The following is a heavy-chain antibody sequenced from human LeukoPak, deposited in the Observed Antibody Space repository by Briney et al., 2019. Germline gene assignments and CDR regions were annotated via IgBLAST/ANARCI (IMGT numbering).Heavy chain of an antibody. CDR3: AKDPTGLDSSGWFFDY. V-gene: IGHV3-23*01. CDR2: ISGSGGST. CDR1: GFTFSSYA. Sequence: PGGSLRLSCAASGFTFSSYAMSWVRQAPGKGLEWVSAISGSGGSTYYADSVKGRFTISRDNSKNTLYLQMNSLRAEDTAVYYCAKDPTGLDSSGWFFDYWGQGTLVSVSS. J-gene: IGHJ4*02. D-gene: IGHD6-19*01.